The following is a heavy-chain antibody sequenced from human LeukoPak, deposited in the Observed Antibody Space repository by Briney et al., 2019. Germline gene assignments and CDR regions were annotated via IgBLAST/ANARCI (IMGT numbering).Heavy chain of an antibody. V-gene: IGHV3-7*01. Sequence: GGSLRLSCAASGFTFSSYWMSWVRQAPGKGLEWVANIKQDGSEKYYVDSVKGRFTISRDNAKNSLYLQMNSLRAEDTAVYYCARGSPRWGDSSGYYYYWGQGTLVTVSS. CDR2: IKQDGSEK. CDR3: ARGSPRWGDSSGYYYY. J-gene: IGHJ4*02. CDR1: GFTFSSYW. D-gene: IGHD3-22*01.